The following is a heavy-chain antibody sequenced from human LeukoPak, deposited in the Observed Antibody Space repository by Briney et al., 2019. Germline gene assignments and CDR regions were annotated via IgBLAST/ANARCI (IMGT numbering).Heavy chain of an antibody. J-gene: IGHJ4*02. CDR1: GFTFSNYG. Sequence: PGRSLRLSCAASGFTFSNYGMHWVRQAPGKGLEGVAVISYDGSNKYYADSVKGRFTISRDNSKNTLYLQMNSLRAEDTAVYYCAKGGEQWLVRYYFDYWGQGTLVTVSS. CDR3: AKGGEQWLVRYYFDY. V-gene: IGHV3-30*18. D-gene: IGHD6-19*01. CDR2: ISYDGSNK.